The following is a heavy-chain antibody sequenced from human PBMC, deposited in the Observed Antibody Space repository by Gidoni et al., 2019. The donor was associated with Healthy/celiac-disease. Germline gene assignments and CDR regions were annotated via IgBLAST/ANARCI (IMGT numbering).Heavy chain of an antibody. CDR2: IYHSGST. V-gene: IGHV4-30-2*01. Sequence: LEWIGYIYHSGSTYYNPSLKSRVTISVDRSKNQFSLKLSSVTAADTAVYYCARGRGGSSSWNFDYWGQGTLVTVSS. J-gene: IGHJ4*02. CDR3: ARGRGGSSSWNFDY. D-gene: IGHD6-6*01.